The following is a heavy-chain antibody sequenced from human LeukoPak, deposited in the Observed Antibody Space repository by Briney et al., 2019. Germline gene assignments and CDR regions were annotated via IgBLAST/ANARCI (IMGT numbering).Heavy chain of an antibody. CDR3: ARGLYGRGYSYSFDY. V-gene: IGHV1-69*05. Sequence: ASVKVSCKASGGTFSSYAISWVRQAPGQGLEWMGGIIPIFGTANYAQKFQGRVTITTDESTSTAYMELSSLRSEDTAVYYCARGLYGRGYSYSFDYWGQGTLVTVSS. CDR1: GGTFSSYA. D-gene: IGHD5-18*01. CDR2: IIPIFGTA. J-gene: IGHJ4*02.